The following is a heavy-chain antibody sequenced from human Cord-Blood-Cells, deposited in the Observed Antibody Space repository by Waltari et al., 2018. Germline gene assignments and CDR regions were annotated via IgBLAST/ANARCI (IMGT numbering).Heavy chain of an antibody. D-gene: IGHD1-26*01. CDR2: ISSNGGST. J-gene: IGHJ4*02. CDR1: GFPFSCFA. V-gene: IGHV3-64*01. Sequence: EVQLVESGGGLVQPGGSLRLSCAASGFPFSCFAMPWVRQAPGKGLEYVSAISSNGGSTYYANSVKGRFTISRDNSKNTLYLQMGSLRAEDMAVYYCARDRFPLVGATNYFDYWGQGTLVTVSS. CDR3: ARDRFPLVGATNYFDY.